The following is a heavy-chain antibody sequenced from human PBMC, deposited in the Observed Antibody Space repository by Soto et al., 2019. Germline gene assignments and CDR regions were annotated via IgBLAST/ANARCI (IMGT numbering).Heavy chain of an antibody. V-gene: IGHV2-70*01. CDR1: GFSFSTSGMC. Sequence: SGATLVNPTQTLTLTCTFSGFSFSTSGMCVSWIRQPPGKALEWLALIDWDDDKFYLTSLKTRLTISRDTSKNQVVLTMTNMDPLDTATYYCARNFYDTGNHYARIDYWGPGTLVTVSS. D-gene: IGHD3-22*01. CDR2: IDWDDDK. J-gene: IGHJ4*02. CDR3: ARNFYDTGNHYARIDY.